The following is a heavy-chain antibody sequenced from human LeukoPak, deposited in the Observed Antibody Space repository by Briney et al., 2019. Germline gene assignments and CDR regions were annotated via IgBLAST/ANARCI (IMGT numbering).Heavy chain of an antibody. D-gene: IGHD3-22*01. V-gene: IGHV4-59*12. CDR2: IYYSGST. Sequence: PSETLSLTCAVSGGSISSYYWSWIRQPPGKGLEWIGYIYYSGSTNYNPSLKSRVTISVDTSKNQFSLKLSSVTAADTAVYYCARGGDYYDSSGYYYHNWFDPWGQGTLVTVSS. J-gene: IGHJ5*02. CDR1: GGSISSYY. CDR3: ARGGDYYDSSGYYYHNWFDP.